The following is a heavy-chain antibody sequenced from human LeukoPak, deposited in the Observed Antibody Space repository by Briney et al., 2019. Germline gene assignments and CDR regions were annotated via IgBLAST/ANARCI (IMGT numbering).Heavy chain of an antibody. CDR3: VLGVGATGRSWAFDY. Sequence: PSETLSLTCTVSGGSISSSSYYWGWIRQPPGKGLEWIGSIYYSGSTYYNPSLKSRVTISVDTSKNQFSLKLSSVTAADTAVYYRVLGVGATGRSWAFDYWGQGTLVTVSS. CDR2: IYYSGST. CDR1: GGSISSSSYY. J-gene: IGHJ4*02. D-gene: IGHD1-26*01. V-gene: IGHV4-39*01.